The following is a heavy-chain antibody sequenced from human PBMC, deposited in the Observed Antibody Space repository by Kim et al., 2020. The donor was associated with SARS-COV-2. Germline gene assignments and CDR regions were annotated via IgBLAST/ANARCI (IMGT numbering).Heavy chain of an antibody. CDR1: GGTFSSYA. D-gene: IGHD6-19*01. V-gene: IGHV1-69*13. CDR2: IIPIFGTA. CDR3: AREVGVAGTTNYYYYGMDV. Sequence: SVKVSCKASGGTFSSYAISWVRQAPGQGLEWMGGIIPIFGTANYAQKFQGRVTITADESTSTAYMELSSLRSEDTAVYYCAREVGVAGTTNYYYYGMDVLGQATTVTVSS. J-gene: IGHJ6*02.